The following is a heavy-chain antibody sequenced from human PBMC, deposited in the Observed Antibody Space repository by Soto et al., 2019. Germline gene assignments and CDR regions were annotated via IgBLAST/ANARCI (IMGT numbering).Heavy chain of an antibody. Sequence: SETLSLTCTVSGASISGFYWSWFRQPPGRGLEWIGYISYSGSTNYNPSLKSRLTISADTSKNHFSLKLRSVTAADTAVYYCAREGGSYDSSGSFDYWGQGTLVTVSS. V-gene: IGHV4-59*01. J-gene: IGHJ4*02. CDR3: AREGGSYDSSGSFDY. CDR1: GASISGFY. D-gene: IGHD3-22*01. CDR2: ISYSGST.